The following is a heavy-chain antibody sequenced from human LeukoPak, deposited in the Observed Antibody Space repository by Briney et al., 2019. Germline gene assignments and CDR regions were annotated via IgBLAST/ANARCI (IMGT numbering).Heavy chain of an antibody. Sequence: GGSLRLSCAVSGFTFDDYAMHGVRQAPGKGLEWVSGISWNSGSIDYADSVKGRFTISRDNAKNSLYLQMNSLRAEDTALFYCAKGASIAVAGTLDYWGQGTLVTVSS. V-gene: IGHV3-9*01. J-gene: IGHJ4*02. CDR1: GFTFDDYA. CDR2: ISWNSGSI. CDR3: AKGASIAVAGTLDY. D-gene: IGHD6-19*01.